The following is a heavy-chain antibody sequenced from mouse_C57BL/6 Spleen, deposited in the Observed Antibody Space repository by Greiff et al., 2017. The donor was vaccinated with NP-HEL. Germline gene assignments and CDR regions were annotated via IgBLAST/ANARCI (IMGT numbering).Heavy chain of an antibody. D-gene: IGHD1-1*01. CDR2: IDPETGGT. CDR1: GYTFTDYE. V-gene: IGHV1-15*01. CDR3: TRPGSSYWYFDV. Sequence: QVQLQQSGAELVRPGASVTLSCKASGYTFTDYEMHWVKQTPVHGLEWIGAIDPETGGTADTQKFKGKAILTADKSSSTAYMELRSLTSEDSAVYYCTRPGSSYWYFDVWGTGTTVTVSS. J-gene: IGHJ1*03.